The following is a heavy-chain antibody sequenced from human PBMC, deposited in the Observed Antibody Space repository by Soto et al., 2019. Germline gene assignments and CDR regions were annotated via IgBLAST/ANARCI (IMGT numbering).Heavy chain of an antibody. CDR1: GGSFSGYY. CDR2: INHSGST. Sequence: PSETLSLTCAVYGGSFSGYYWSWIRQPPGKGLEWIGEINHSGSTNYNPSLKSRVTISVDTSKNQFSLKLSSVTAADTAVYYCARRYSSSFNWFDPWGQGTLVTVSS. D-gene: IGHD6-13*01. V-gene: IGHV4-34*01. J-gene: IGHJ5*02. CDR3: ARRYSSSFNWFDP.